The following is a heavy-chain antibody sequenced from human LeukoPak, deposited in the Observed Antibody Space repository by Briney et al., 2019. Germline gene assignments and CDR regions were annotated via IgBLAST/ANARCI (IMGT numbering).Heavy chain of an antibody. D-gene: IGHD5-24*01. J-gene: IGHJ4*02. CDR2: INHSGST. Sequence: SETLSLTCAVYGGSFSGYYWSWIRQPPGKGLEWIGEINHSGSTNYNPSLKSRVTISVDTSKNQFSLKLSSVTAADTAVNYCARSPGRWLQWYYFDYWGQGTLVTVSS. V-gene: IGHV4-34*01. CDR3: ARSPGRWLQWYYFDY. CDR1: GGSFSGYY.